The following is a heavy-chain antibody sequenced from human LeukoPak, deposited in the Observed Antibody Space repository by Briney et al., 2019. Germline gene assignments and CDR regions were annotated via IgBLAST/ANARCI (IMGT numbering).Heavy chain of an antibody. V-gene: IGHV4-39*01. J-gene: IGHJ4*02. D-gene: IGHD4/OR15-4a*01. Sequence: PSETLSLPCTVSGGSISSSSYYWGWIRQPPGKGLEWIGSIYYSGSTYYNPSLKSRVTISVDTSKNQFSLKLSSVTAADTAVYYCARRATHDYEYYFDYWGQGTLVTVSS. CDR3: ARRATHDYEYYFDY. CDR2: IYYSGST. CDR1: GGSISSSSYY.